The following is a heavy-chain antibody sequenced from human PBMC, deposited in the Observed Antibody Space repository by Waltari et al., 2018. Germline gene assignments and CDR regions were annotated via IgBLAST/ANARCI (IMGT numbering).Heavy chain of an antibody. CDR3: AKDAFGNTYLDH. D-gene: IGHD3-10*01. CDR2: ASFDGSTT. V-gene: IGHV3-30*18. J-gene: IGHJ5*02. CDR1: AFSPSTFG. Sequence: QVQLVESGGGVVQHGMSLSLSCAASAFSPSTFGMHWVRQAPGKGLEWVALASFDGSTTYYADSVRGRFTISRDNSKNTLYLDINTLRVDDTAIYYCAKDAFGNTYLDHWGQGTLVTVSS.